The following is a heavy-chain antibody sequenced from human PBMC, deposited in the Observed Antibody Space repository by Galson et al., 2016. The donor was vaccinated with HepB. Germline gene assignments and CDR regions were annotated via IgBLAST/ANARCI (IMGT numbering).Heavy chain of an antibody. CDR3: ARHWGRNSRIDY. Sequence: ETLSLTCSVFGGAMRTFYWSWLRQSPGKGLEWIGYIYHSGTTYYNPSLKSRVTISIDTWNNKFSMKMTGMTASDPAVYYCARHWGRNSRIDYWGQGTLVTVSS. V-gene: IGHV4-59*08. CDR1: GGAMRTFY. D-gene: IGHD3-16*01. CDR2: IYHSGTT. J-gene: IGHJ4*02.